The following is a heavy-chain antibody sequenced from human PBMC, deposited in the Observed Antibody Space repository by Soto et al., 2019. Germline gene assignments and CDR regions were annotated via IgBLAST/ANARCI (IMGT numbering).Heavy chain of an antibody. D-gene: IGHD6-19*01. CDR1: GFVFSSYA. V-gene: IGHV3-23*01. Sequence: GGSLRLSCAASGFVFSSYAMTWVRQAPGKGLEWVSAISGSGTTAYYADSVKGRFIFSRDNPKNTMYLQMNSLRAEDTAVYFCAKTTDGWFSAFEIWGQGT. J-gene: IGHJ3*02. CDR3: AKTTDGWFSAFEI. CDR2: ISGSGTTA.